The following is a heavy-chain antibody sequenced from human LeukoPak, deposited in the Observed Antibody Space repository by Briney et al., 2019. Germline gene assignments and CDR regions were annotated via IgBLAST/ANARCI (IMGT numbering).Heavy chain of an antibody. V-gene: IGHV1-58*02. CDR1: GFTFTSSA. Sequence: SVKVSCKASGFTFTSSAMQWVRQARGQRLEWIGWIVVGSGNTNYAQKFQERVTITRDMSTSTAYMELSSLRSEDTAVYYCAADHLWFGESPHYYYYGMDVWGQGTTVTVSS. D-gene: IGHD3-10*01. CDR3: AADHLWFGESPHYYYYGMDV. J-gene: IGHJ6*02. CDR2: IVVGSGNT.